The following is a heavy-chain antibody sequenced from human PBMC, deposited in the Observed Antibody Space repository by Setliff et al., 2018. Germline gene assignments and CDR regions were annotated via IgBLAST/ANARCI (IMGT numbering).Heavy chain of an antibody. J-gene: IGHJ6*02. CDR1: GGSISPYF. D-gene: IGHD5-18*01. CDR2: IYHNDNT. CDR3: VRDRTAYSYGLDV. V-gene: IGHV4-59*01. Sequence: PSETLSLTCTVSGGSISPYFWSWVRQPPGKGLEWIGYIYHNDNTNFNPSLKTRVTMSVDTPKNQFALNLKSVTAADTAVYYCVRDRTAYSYGLDVWGQGTTVTVSS.